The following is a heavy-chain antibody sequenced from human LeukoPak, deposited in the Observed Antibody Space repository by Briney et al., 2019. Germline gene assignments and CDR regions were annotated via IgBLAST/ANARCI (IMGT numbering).Heavy chain of an antibody. CDR2: ISAYNGNT. CDR3: ARSTTVTTGMGFDP. CDR1: GYTFTSYD. V-gene: IGHV1-18*01. Sequence: GASVKVSCKASGYTFTSYDINWVRQATGQGLEWMGWISAYNGNTNYAQKLQGRVTMTTDTSTSTAYMELRSLRSDDTAVYYCARSTTVTTGMGFDPWGQGTLVTVSS. J-gene: IGHJ5*02. D-gene: IGHD4-11*01.